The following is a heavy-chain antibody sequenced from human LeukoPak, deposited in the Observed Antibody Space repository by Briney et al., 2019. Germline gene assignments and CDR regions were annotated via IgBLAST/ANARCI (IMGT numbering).Heavy chain of an antibody. CDR2: FDPEDGET. V-gene: IGHV1-24*01. J-gene: IGHJ4*02. CDR1: GYTLTELS. D-gene: IGHD6-13*01. Sequence: GASVKVSCKVSGYTLTELSMHWVRQAPGKGLEWMGGFDPEDGETIYAQKFQGRVTMTEDTSTDTAYMELSSLRSEDTAVYYCATALGYSSMSLFDYWGQGTLVTVSS. CDR3: ATALGYSSMSLFDY.